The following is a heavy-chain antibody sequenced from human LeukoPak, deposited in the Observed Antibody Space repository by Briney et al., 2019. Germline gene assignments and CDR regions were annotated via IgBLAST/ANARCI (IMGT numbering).Heavy chain of an antibody. J-gene: IGHJ4*02. CDR3: ARISSDSISYYDH. CDR2: INSEGSTI. Sequence: QPGGSLRLSCAGSGITFSTYWMHWVRQAAGKGLVWVSRINSEGSTISYADPVKGRFTISRDNAKNTLFLQMNSLRAEDTAVYYCARISSDSISYYDHWGQGTLVTVSS. CDR1: GITFSTYW. V-gene: IGHV3-74*01. D-gene: IGHD3-22*01.